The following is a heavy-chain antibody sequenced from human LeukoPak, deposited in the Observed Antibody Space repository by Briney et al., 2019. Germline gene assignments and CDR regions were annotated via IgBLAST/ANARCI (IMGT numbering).Heavy chain of an antibody. CDR3: ARDYSSVYGSGSYQSGYYYYMDV. CDR1: GYTFTSYG. J-gene: IGHJ6*03. Sequence: GASVKVSCKASGYTFTSYGISWVRQAPGQGLEWMGWISAYNGNTNYAQKLQGRVTMTTDTSTSTAYMELRSLRSDDTAVYYCARDYSSVYGSGSYQSGYYYYMDVWGKGTTVTISS. D-gene: IGHD3-10*01. V-gene: IGHV1-18*01. CDR2: ISAYNGNT.